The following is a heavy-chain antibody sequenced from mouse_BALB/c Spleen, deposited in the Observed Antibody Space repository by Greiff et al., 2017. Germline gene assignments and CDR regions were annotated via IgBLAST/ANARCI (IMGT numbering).Heavy chain of an antibody. J-gene: IGHJ3*01. Sequence: EVQGVESGGGLVKPGGSLKLSCAASGFTFSSYAMSWVRQTPEKRLEWVASISSGGRTYYPDSVKGRFTISRDNARNILYLQMSSLRSEDTAMYYCARGDYGYRFAYWGQGTLVTVSA. D-gene: IGHD1-2*01. CDR3: ARGDYGYRFAY. CDR2: ISSGGRT. CDR1: GFTFSSYA. V-gene: IGHV5-6-5*01.